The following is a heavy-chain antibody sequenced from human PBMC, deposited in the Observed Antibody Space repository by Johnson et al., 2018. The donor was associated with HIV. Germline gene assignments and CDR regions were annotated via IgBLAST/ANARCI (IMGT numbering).Heavy chain of an antibody. CDR3: AKAYSAVVGDAFDI. CDR1: GFTFSNYG. CDR2: IQFDGSHK. Sequence: QVQLVESGGGLIQPGGSLRLSCKASGFTFSNYGIHWVRQAPGKGLEWVTFIQFDGSHKYSADFVKGRFTISRDTSKKSVFLQMNSLRPEDTAVYYCAKAYSAVVGDAFDIWGQGTVVTVSS. V-gene: IGHV3-30*02. J-gene: IGHJ3*02. D-gene: IGHD3-22*01.